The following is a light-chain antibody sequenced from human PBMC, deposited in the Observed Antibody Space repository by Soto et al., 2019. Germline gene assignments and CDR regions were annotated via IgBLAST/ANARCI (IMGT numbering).Light chain of an antibody. Sequence: EIVMTQSPATLSVSPGERATLSCRASQSVSSNLAWYQQKLGQAPRLLIYGASTRATGIPARFSGSGSGTEFTLTLSSLQSEDFAVYYCQQYNNWPLTFGGGTKGEIK. V-gene: IGKV3-15*01. CDR3: QQYNNWPLT. CDR2: GAS. CDR1: QSVSSN. J-gene: IGKJ4*01.